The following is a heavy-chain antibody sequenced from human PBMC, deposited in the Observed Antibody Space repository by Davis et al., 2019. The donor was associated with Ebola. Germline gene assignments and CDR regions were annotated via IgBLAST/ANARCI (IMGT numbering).Heavy chain of an antibody. CDR3: ARRYSFTMVRGVIVPHNWFDP. D-gene: IGHD3-10*01. CDR2: INHSGST. Sequence: SETLSLTCTVSGGSISSGGYYWSWIRQPPGKGLEWIGEINHSGSTNYNPSLKSRVTISVDTSKNQFSLKLSSVTAADTAVYYCARRYSFTMVRGVIVPHNWFDPWGQGTLVTVSS. CDR1: GGSISSGGYY. J-gene: IGHJ5*02. V-gene: IGHV4-39*07.